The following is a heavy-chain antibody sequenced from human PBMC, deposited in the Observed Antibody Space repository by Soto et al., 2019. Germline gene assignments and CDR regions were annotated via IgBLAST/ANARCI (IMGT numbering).Heavy chain of an antibody. V-gene: IGHV4-31*03. J-gene: IGHJ4*02. Sequence: SETLSLTCTVSGGSISSGGYYWSWIRQHPWKGLEWIGYIYYSGSTYYNPSLKSRVTISVDTSKNQFSLKLSSVTAADTAVYYCARGYSSSPYFDYWGQGXLVTVYS. CDR2: IYYSGST. D-gene: IGHD6-6*01. CDR1: GGSISSGGYY. CDR3: ARGYSSSPYFDY.